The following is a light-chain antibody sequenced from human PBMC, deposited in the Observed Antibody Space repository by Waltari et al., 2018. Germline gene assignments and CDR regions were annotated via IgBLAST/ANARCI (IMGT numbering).Light chain of an antibody. CDR1: QGIRNY. CDR3: QKYDTVPWT. J-gene: IGKJ1*01. Sequence: DIQMTQSPSSLSASVGDRVTITCRAKQGIRNYLAWYQQKQGKVPKLLIYAASTLESGVHSRFSCSGALSDFTLPFSSLQPEDFATYYCQKYDTVPWTFGQGTQVEV. V-gene: IGKV1-27*01. CDR2: AAS.